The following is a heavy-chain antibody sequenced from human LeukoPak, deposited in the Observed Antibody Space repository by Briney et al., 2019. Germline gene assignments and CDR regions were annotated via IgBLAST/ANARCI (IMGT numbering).Heavy chain of an antibody. CDR1: GYSTTSGYY. J-gene: IGHJ3*01. V-gene: IGHV4-38-2*02. D-gene: IGHD3-22*01. CDR3: ARDQTYYDTSGYSLYAFDF. Sequence: PSETLSLTCGVSGYSTTSGYYWGWIRPPPGKGLEWIASMYHTGTTYYNPSLGSRVTMSLDTSKNQLSLNLSSVTAADTAVYYCARDQTYYDTSGYSLYAFDFWGQGTMVALSS. CDR2: MYHTGTT.